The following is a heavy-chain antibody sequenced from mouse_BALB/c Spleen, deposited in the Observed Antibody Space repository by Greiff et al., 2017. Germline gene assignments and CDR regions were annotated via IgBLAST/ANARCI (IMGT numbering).Heavy chain of an antibody. V-gene: IGHV7-3*02. CDR3: ARDRDGYYVLSY. Sequence: VKLMESGGGLVQPGGSLRLSCATSGFTFTDYYMSWVRQPPGKALEWLGFIRNKANGYTTEYSASVKGRFTISRDNSQSILYLQMNTLRAEDSATYYCARDRDGYYVLSYWGQGTLVTVSA. J-gene: IGHJ3*01. CDR2: IRNKANGYTT. CDR1: GFTFTDYY. D-gene: IGHD2-3*01.